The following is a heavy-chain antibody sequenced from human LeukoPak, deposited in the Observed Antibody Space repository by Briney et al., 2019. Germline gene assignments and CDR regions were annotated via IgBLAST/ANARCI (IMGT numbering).Heavy chain of an antibody. D-gene: IGHD7-27*01. CDR1: GFPFSSYW. J-gene: IGHJ4*02. CDR2: INSDGSAT. CDR3: TRGHWGLDY. V-gene: IGHV3-74*01. Sequence: GGSLRLSCAASGFPFSSYWMHWVRHVPGKGLLWVSRINSDGSATIYADSVRGRFTISRDNAKNSLYLQMNSLRAEDTAVYYCTRGHWGLDYWGQGTLVTVSS.